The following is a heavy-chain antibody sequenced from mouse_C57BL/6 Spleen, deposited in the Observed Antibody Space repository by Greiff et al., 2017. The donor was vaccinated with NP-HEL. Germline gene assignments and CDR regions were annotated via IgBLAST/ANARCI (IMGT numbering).Heavy chain of an antibody. J-gene: IGHJ2*01. D-gene: IGHD1-1*01. CDR1: GFTFTDYY. CDR2: IRNKANGYTT. CDR3: ARYYPHYYDSSYDY. Sequence: EVKLVESGGGLVQPGGSLSLSCAASGFTFTDYYMSWVRQPPGKALEWLGFIRNKANGYTTEYSASVKGRFTISRDNSQSILYLQMNALRAEDSATYYCARYYPHYYDSSYDYWGQGTTLTVSS. V-gene: IGHV7-3*01.